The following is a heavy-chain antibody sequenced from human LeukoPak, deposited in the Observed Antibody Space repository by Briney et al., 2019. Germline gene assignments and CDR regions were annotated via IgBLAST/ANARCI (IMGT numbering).Heavy chain of an antibody. CDR2: IYTSGST. D-gene: IGHD5-18*01. CDR3: ARDGRGYSYNNWFDP. V-gene: IGHV4-61*02. J-gene: IGHJ5*02. CDR1: GDSISSGNYY. Sequence: SETLSLTCTVSGDSISSGNYYWTWIRQPAGKGLEWIGRIYTSGSTNYNPSLKSRVTISVDTSKNQFSLKLSSVTAADTAVYYCARDGRGYSYNNWFDPWGQGTLVTVSS.